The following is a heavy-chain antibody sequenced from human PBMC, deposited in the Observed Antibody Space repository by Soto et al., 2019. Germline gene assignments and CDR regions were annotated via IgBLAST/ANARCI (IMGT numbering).Heavy chain of an antibody. V-gene: IGHV4-31*03. CDR2: IYYSGST. CDR1: GGSISSGGYY. CDR3: ASLIFTPTMVRGLPPFDP. D-gene: IGHD3-10*01. Sequence: PSETLSLTCTVSGGSISSGGYYWSWIRQHPGKGLEWIGYIYYSGSTYYNPSLKSRVTISVDTSKNQFSLKLSSVTAADTAVYYCASLIFTPTMVRGLPPFDPWGQGTLVTVSS. J-gene: IGHJ5*02.